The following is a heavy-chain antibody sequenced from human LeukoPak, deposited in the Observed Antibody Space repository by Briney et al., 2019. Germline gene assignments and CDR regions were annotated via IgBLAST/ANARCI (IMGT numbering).Heavy chain of an antibody. CDR2: IKQDGSEK. J-gene: IGHJ2*01. CDR1: GFTFSSYW. CDR3: ARSFGSGYNLVAWYFDL. D-gene: IGHD5-12*01. V-gene: IGHV3-7*01. Sequence: GSLRLSCAASGFTFSSYWMSWVRQAPGKGLEWVANIKQDGSEKYYVDSVKGRFTISRDNAKNSLYLQMNSLRAEDTAVYYCARSFGSGYNLVAWYFDLWGRGTLVTVSS.